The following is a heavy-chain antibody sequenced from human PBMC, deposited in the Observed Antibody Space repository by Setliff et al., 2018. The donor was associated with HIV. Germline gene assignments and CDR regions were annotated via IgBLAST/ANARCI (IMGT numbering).Heavy chain of an antibody. CDR3: ARQFQYYYMDV. CDR1: GSTISSSNYY. V-gene: IGHV4-39*01. Sequence: SSETLSLTCSVSGSTISSSNYYWGWIRQPPGKGLEWIGSIHYTGGTHYNPSFKSRASFSLDTSKNQFSLRLGSVTAADTAVYYCARQFQYYYMDVWGKGTPVTVSS. CDR2: IHYTGGT. J-gene: IGHJ6*03.